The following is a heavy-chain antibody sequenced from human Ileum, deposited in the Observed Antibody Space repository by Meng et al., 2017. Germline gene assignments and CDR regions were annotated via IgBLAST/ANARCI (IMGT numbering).Heavy chain of an antibody. CDR3: ARAETALDY. CDR2: IYYTGST. V-gene: IGHV4-61*01. J-gene: IGHJ4*02. D-gene: IGHD5-18*01. CDR1: GGSVSSGSYY. Sequence: QRKLQGAGPGLVRPSETLSLTCTVSGGSVSSGSYYWNWIRQPPGKGPEWIAYIYYTGSTNYNPSLKSRVIISADTSKNQFSLKLSSVTAADTAVYYCARAETALDYWGQGTLVTVSS.